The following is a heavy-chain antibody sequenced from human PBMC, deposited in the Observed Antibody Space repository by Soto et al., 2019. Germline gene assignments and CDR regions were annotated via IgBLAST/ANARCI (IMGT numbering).Heavy chain of an antibody. CDR2: ISYDGSNK. Sequence: VGSLRLSCAASGFTFSSYGMHWVRQAPGKGLEWVAVISYDGSNKYYADSVKGRFTISRDNSKNTLYLQMNSLRAEDTAVYYYAKDLHHSSGYYCWGQGTLVTVSS. V-gene: IGHV3-30*18. CDR3: AKDLHHSSGYYC. CDR1: GFTFSSYG. D-gene: IGHD3-22*01. J-gene: IGHJ4*02.